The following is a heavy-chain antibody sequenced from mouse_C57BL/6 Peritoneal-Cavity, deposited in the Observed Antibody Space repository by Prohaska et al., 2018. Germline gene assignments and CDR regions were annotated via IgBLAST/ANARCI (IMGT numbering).Heavy chain of an antibody. Sequence: PGASVKISCKASGYTFTDYYMNWVKQSHGKSIEWIGVINPYNGGTSYNQKFKGKDTWTVDKSSSTAYMELNSLTSEDSAVYYCASYYGSSHFDYWGQGTTLTVSS. V-gene: IGHV1-19*01. D-gene: IGHD1-1*01. CDR2: INPYNGGT. CDR1: GYTFTDYY. CDR3: ASYYGSSHFDY. J-gene: IGHJ2*01.